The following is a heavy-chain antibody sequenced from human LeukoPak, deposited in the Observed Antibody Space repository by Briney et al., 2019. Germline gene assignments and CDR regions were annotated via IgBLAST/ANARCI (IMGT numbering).Heavy chain of an antibody. CDR2: ISYDGSNK. V-gene: IGHV3-30*18. J-gene: IGHJ6*03. D-gene: IGHD5-24*01. CDR1: GFTFSSYG. Sequence: GGSLRLSCAASGFTFSSYGMHWVRQAPGKGLEWVAVISYDGSNKYYADSVKGRFTISRDNSKNTLYLQMNSLRAEDTAVYYCAKDRERWLQFGYYMDVWGKGTTVTVSS. CDR3: AKDRERWLQFGYYMDV.